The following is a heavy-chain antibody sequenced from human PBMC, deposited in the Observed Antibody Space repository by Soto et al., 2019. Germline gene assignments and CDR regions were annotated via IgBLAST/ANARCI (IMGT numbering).Heavy chain of an antibody. J-gene: IGHJ4*02. D-gene: IGHD5-18*01. CDR3: AKDLSYGYVDY. V-gene: IGHV3-30*18. CDR1: GFTFRSYG. CDR2: ISFDETIK. Sequence: QVQLVESGGGVVQPGRSLRLSCAASGFTFRSYGMHWVRQAPGKGLECVAFISFDETIKYYADSVKGRFTISRDISKNTLYLQMSSLRAEDTALYYCAKDLSYGYVDYWGQGTLVTVSS.